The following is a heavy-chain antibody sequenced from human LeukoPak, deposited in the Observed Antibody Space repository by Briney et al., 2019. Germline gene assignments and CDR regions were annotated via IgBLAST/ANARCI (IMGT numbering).Heavy chain of an antibody. Sequence: GGSLRLSCAASGFTFSSYGMHWVRQAPGKGLEWVANIKQDGSEKYYVDSVKGRFTISRDNAKNSLYLQMNSLRAEDTAVYYCARESITMIVVVPDYWGQGTLVTVSS. CDR2: IKQDGSEK. D-gene: IGHD3-22*01. CDR3: ARESITMIVVVPDY. V-gene: IGHV3-7*01. J-gene: IGHJ4*02. CDR1: GFTFSSYG.